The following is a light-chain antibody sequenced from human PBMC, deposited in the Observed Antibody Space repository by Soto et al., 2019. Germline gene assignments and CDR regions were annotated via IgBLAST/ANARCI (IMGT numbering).Light chain of an antibody. CDR3: CSYAGSSIPYV. J-gene: IGLJ1*01. CDR2: EGS. V-gene: IGLV2-23*01. CDR1: SSDVGSYNL. Sequence: QSVLTQPASVSGSPGQSITLSCTGTSSDVGSYNLVSWYLHHPGKAPKLMIYEGSKRPSGVSNRFSGSKSGNTASLTISGLQAEDEADYYCCSYAGSSIPYVFGTGTKVTVL.